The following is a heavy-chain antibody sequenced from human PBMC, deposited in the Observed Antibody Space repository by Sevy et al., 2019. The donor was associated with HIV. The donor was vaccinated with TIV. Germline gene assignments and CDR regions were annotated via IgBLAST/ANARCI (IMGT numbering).Heavy chain of an antibody. Sequence: ASVKVSCKASGYTFTSYGISWVRQAPGQGLEWMGWISAYNGNTNNAQKLQGRVTMTTDTSTSAAYMELRSLRSDDTAVYYCARDMTTGVYYYGMDVWGQGTTVTVSS. J-gene: IGHJ6*02. D-gene: IGHD4-4*01. CDR2: ISAYNGNT. V-gene: IGHV1-18*01. CDR3: ARDMTTGVYYYGMDV. CDR1: GYTFTSYG.